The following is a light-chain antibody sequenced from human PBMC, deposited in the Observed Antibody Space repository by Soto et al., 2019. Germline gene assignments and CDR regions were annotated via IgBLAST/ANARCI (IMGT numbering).Light chain of an antibody. J-gene: IGKJ3*01. V-gene: IGKV3-15*01. CDR2: YAS. Sequence: EMVMTQSPATLSVSPGERVTLSCRASESVHSNLAWYQQKPGQGPSLLIYYASTRVTGVPDRFSGSGSGTEFPLTISSLQSEDFGVYYCQPYSNWPPTFGPGTNVEIK. CDR3: QPYSNWPPT. CDR1: ESVHSN.